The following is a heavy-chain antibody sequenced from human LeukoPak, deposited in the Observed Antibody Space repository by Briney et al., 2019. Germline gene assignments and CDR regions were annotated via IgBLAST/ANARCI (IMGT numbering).Heavy chain of an antibody. CDR1: GGSISSYY. V-gene: IGHV4-59*01. Sequence: SETLSLTCTVPGGSISSYYWNWIRQPPGKGLEWIGYIYYSGITNYNPSLKSRVTISVDTSKSQSSLKLSSVTAADTAVYYCARAGRWEGRPHAFDIWGQGTMVTVSS. D-gene: IGHD1-26*01. J-gene: IGHJ3*02. CDR2: IYYSGIT. CDR3: ARAGRWEGRPHAFDI.